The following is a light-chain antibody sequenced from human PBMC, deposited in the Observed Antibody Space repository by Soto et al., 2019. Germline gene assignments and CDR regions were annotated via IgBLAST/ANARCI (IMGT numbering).Light chain of an antibody. CDR2: GNT. J-gene: IGLJ1*01. CDR1: SSNIGAGYD. V-gene: IGLV1-40*01. Sequence: QSVLTQPPSVSGAPGQRVTISCTGSSSNIGAGYDVSWYQQLPGTAPKFLIYGNTDRPSGVPDRFSGSKSGTSASLAITGLQAEDEDDDYCQSYDSSMSGYVFGTGTKLTVL. CDR3: QSYDSSMSGYV.